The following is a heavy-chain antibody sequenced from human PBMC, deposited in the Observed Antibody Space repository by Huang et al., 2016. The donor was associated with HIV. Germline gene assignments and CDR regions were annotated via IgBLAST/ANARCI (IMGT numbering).Heavy chain of an antibody. CDR1: GFPFNNHA. Sequence: VQLVESGGGVVQPGRALRLSCAASGFPFNNHALHGVRQAPGKGLDGVAVISNDGSNNYYADAVKGRFTISRDSSKSTLFLHMTSLRTEDTAVYYCARAKDTWDAYDIWGQGTMVIVSS. CDR3: ARAKDTWDAYDI. V-gene: IGHV3-30-3*01. J-gene: IGHJ3*02. D-gene: IGHD5-18*01. CDR2: ISNDGSNN.